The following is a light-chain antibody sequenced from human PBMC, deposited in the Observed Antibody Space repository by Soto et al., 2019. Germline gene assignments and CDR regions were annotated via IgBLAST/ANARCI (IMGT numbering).Light chain of an antibody. V-gene: IGKV3-15*01. Sequence: EIVMTQSPATLSVSPGEGATLSCRPSQSVDKDLAWYRQKPGQAPSLLVYDASTRATGVPARFSGSGSGTEFTLTITSLQSEDFAVYFCHQYNKWPRTFGRGNKVEI. J-gene: IGKJ1*01. CDR3: HQYNKWPRT. CDR2: DAS. CDR1: QSVDKD.